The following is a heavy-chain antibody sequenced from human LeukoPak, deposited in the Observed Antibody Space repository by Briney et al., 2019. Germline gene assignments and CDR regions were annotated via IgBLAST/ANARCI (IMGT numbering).Heavy chain of an antibody. Sequence: PGGSLRLSCAASGFTFSSYSMNWVRQAPGKGLEWVSSISSSSSYIYYADSVKGRFTISRDNAKNSLYLQMNSLRAEDTAVYYCARDAGSSGWFHDYWGQGTLVTVSS. J-gene: IGHJ4*02. V-gene: IGHV3-21*01. CDR3: ARDAGSSGWFHDY. CDR1: GFTFSSYS. CDR2: ISSSSSYI. D-gene: IGHD6-19*01.